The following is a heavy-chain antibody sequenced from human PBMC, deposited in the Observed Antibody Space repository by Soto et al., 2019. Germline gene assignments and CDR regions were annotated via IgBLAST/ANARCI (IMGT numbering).Heavy chain of an antibody. J-gene: IGHJ6*02. Sequence: PSETLSLTSTVSGGSISSSSYYWGWIRQPPGKGLEWIGSIYYSGSTYYNPSLKSRVTISVDTSKNQFSLKLSSVTAADTAVYYCARHVNGYNYYYYYGMDVWGQGTTVTV. CDR2: IYYSGST. D-gene: IGHD5-12*01. CDR3: ARHVNGYNYYYYYGMDV. V-gene: IGHV4-39*01. CDR1: GGSISSSSYY.